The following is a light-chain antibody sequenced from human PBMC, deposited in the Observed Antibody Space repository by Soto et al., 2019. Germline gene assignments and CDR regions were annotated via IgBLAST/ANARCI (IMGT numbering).Light chain of an antibody. CDR1: QNIADY. J-gene: IGKJ3*01. CDR2: GSS. CDR3: QHYHRWPPFT. V-gene: IGKV3-15*01. Sequence: IVLTQSPATLSVSPGEKATLSCRASQNIADYLIWYQQRPGQAPRVLMHGSSTRAAGVPARFSGSGSGTEFTLTISSLESEDSGIYYCQHYHRWPPFTFGPGTKVEI.